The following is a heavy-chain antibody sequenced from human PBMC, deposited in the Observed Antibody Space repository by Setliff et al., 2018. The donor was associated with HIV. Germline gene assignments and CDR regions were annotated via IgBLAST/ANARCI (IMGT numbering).Heavy chain of an antibody. CDR3: ARGDGTKYYYYYYMDV. Sequence: SETLSLTCTVSGGSISTYYWSWIRQPPGKGLEWIGYIYTSGSTNYNPSLKSRVTISVDTSKNQFSLKLSSVTAADTAVYYCARGDGTKYYYYYYMDVWGKGTTVTV. V-gene: IGHV4-59*01. D-gene: IGHD1-7*01. CDR1: GGSISTYY. CDR2: IYTSGST. J-gene: IGHJ6*03.